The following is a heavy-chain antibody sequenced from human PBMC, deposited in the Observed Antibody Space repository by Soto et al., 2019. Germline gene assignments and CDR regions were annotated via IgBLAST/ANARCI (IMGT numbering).Heavy chain of an antibody. CDR1: EFTFSHYW. CDR2: INPDGTTT. Sequence: GGSLRLSCADSEFTFSHYWMHWVRQAPGKGLVWVSRINPDGTTTNYADSVKGRFTISRDNAKNTLYLQMNSLRGEDTAMYYCTKDTFGDRDFWGQGTLVTVSS. J-gene: IGHJ4*02. CDR3: TKDTFGDRDF. D-gene: IGHD4-17*01. V-gene: IGHV3-74*01.